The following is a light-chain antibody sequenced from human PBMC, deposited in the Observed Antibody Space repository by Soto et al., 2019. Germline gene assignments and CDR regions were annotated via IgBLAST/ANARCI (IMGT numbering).Light chain of an antibody. CDR2: STS. CDR3: QQYGSSPPGIT. V-gene: IGKV3-20*01. Sequence: EIVLTQSPATLSLSPGERATLSCRASQSVSKSLAWYQQKPGQAPRLLIYSTSNRATGIPARFSGSGSRTDFTLTISRLEPEDFAVYYCQQYGSSPPGITFGPGTKVDIK. J-gene: IGKJ3*01. CDR1: QSVSKS.